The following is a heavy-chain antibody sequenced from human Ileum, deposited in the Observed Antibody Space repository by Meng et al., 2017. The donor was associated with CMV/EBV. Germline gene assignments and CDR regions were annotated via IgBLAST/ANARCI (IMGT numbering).Heavy chain of an antibody. CDR1: GSISSGDYY. CDR2: IFYSGST. Sequence: GSISSGDYYWSWIRQPPGKGLEWIGYIFYSGSTYYNPSLQSRVIISVDTSKNQFSLNLSSVTAADTAVYYCARTLVTTAGSGWFDPWGQGTLVTVSS. D-gene: IGHD3-22*01. V-gene: IGHV4-31*02. J-gene: IGHJ5*02. CDR3: ARTLVTTAGSGWFDP.